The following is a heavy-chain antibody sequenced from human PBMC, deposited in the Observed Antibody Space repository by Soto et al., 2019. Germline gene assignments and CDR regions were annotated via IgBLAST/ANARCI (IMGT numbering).Heavy chain of an antibody. J-gene: IGHJ5*02. V-gene: IGHV1-3*01. CDR3: ARGYYGVSGHFQFDP. Sequence: ASVKVSCKASGYSFTSYVIHWVCQAPGQRLEWMGWINVDNGDTIYSQKFQGRVTFTRDTSATTAYMELSSLRSDDTAVYYCARGYYGVSGHFQFDPWGQGTLVTVSS. CDR1: GYSFTSYV. D-gene: IGHD3-22*01. CDR2: INVDNGDT.